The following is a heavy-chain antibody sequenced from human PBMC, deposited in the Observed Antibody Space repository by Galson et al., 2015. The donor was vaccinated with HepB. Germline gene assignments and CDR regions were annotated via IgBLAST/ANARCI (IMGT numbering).Heavy chain of an antibody. Sequence: SLRLSCAASGFTFSSLGMTWVRQAPGKGLECVSAISVSGGSTDYADSVRGRFTISRDNSNNMLYLQMNNLRAEDTAVYYCAKGTTNIDSWGQGIQATVSS. CDR2: ISVSGGST. CDR1: GFTFSSLG. J-gene: IGHJ4*02. CDR3: AKGTTNIDS. D-gene: IGHD1-1*01. V-gene: IGHV3-23*01.